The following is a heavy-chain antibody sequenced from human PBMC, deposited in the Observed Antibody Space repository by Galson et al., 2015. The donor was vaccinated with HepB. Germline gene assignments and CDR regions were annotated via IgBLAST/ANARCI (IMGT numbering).Heavy chain of an antibody. V-gene: IGHV3-64D*06. CDR1: GFTFSSYA. CDR2: ISSDGGST. D-gene: IGHD3-10*01. J-gene: IGHJ4*02. Sequence: SLRLSCAASGFTFSSYAMHWVRQAPGKGLEYVSAISSDGGSTYYADSVKGRFTISRDNSKNTLYLQMSSLRAEDTAVYYCALIWSGEPYFDYWGQGTLVTVSS. CDR3: ALIWSGEPYFDY.